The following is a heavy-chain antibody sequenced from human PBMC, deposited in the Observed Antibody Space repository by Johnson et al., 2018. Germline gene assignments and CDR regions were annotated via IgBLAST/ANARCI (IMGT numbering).Heavy chain of an antibody. CDR1: GGSFSGYY. V-gene: IGHV4-34*01. Sequence: QLQQWGAGLLKPSETLSLTCAVYGGSFSGYYWSWIRQPPGKGLEWIGEINHSGSTNYNPSLKSRVTISVDTSKNQFSLKLSSVTAADTAVYYCARIQYYYDSSEPTGAFDIWGQGTMVTVSS. CDR3: ARIQYYYDSSEPTGAFDI. J-gene: IGHJ3*02. D-gene: IGHD3-22*01. CDR2: INHSGST.